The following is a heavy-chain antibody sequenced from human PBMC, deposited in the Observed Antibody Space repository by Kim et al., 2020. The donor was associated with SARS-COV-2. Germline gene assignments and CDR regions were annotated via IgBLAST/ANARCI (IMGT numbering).Heavy chain of an antibody. CDR1: DLRIHD. D-gene: IGHD1-1*01. V-gene: IGHV3-48*03. J-gene: IGHJ1*01. Sequence: GGSLRLSCAASDLRIHDMNWVRQPPGKGPEWVSYVSSSGMTIYIADSVKGRFTVFRDNAKSSLYLDMNNLRVEDTAVYYCAPSSLAGMTWGQGTLVTVS. CDR2: VSSSGMTI. CDR3: APSSLAGMT.